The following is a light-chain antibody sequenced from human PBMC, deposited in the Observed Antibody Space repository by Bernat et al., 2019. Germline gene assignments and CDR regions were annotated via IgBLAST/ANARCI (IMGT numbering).Light chain of an antibody. CDR2: ESS. CDR3: CSYAGSSTYV. J-gene: IGLJ1*01. Sequence: QSALTQPASVSGSPGQSITISCTGTSSDVGSYNLVSWYQQHPGKAPKLMIYESSKRPPGVSNRFSGSKSGNTASLTISGLQAEDEADYYCCSYAGSSTYVFGTGTKVTVL. V-gene: IGLV2-23*01. CDR1: SSDVGSYNL.